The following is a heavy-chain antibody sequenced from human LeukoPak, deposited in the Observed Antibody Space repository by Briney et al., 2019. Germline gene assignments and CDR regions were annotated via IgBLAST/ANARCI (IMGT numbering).Heavy chain of an antibody. CDR3: ARGYSSSPRDYYYMDV. CDR1: GGSISSYY. CDR2: IYYSGST. V-gene: IGHV4-59*01. D-gene: IGHD6-6*01. Sequence: SETLSLACTVSGGSISSYYWSWIRQPAGKGLEWIGYIYYSGSTNYNPSLKSRVTISVDTSKNQFSLKLSSVTAADTGVYYCARGYSSSPRDYYYMDVWGKGTTVTVSS. J-gene: IGHJ6*03.